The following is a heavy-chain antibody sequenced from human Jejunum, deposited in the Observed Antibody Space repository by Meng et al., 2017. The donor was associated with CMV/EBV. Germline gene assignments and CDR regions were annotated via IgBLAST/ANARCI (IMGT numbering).Heavy chain of an antibody. CDR2: VSSVSSYT. V-gene: IGHV3-11*06. CDR1: GFTFDDYY. CDR3: ARDRYCTNGVCYTHFDS. J-gene: IGHJ4*02. D-gene: IGHD2-8*01. Sequence: QLHLVGAGGVLGNPGGSLRLSCAASGFTFDDYYMNWIRQAPGKGLEWVSSVSSVSSYTNYADSVKGRFTISRDNAKNSLYLQMNSLRAEDTAVYYCARDRYCTNGVCYTHFDSWGQGTLVTVSS.